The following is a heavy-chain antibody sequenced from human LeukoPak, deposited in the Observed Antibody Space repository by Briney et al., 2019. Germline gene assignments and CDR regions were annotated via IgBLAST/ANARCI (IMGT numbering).Heavy chain of an antibody. V-gene: IGHV1-69*04. CDR2: IIPVLGLA. J-gene: IGHJ6*02. CDR3: ARGPILVRGVILADSVGGMDV. Sequence: SVKVSCKASGDTFSSYGIGWVRQAPGQGLEWMGRIIPVLGLASYAQKFQGRITITADKSTSTAYMEFSSLRSEDTAVYYCARGPILVRGVILADSVGGMDVWGQGTTVTVSS. D-gene: IGHD3-10*01. CDR1: GDTFSSYG.